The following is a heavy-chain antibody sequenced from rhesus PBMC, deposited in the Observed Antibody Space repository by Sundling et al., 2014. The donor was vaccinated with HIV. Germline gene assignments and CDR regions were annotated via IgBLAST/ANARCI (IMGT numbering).Heavy chain of an antibody. V-gene: IGHV3S42*01. Sequence: EVQLVESGGGLVQPGGSLRLSCAASGFTFSSYGMYWVRQAPGKGLEWISTISNRGDSTNYADSVKGRFTISRDNSKNTLSLQMNSLRVDDTAVYYCAKGLTTVAVGYFDYWGQGVLVTVSS. J-gene: IGHJ4*01. CDR1: GFTFSSYG. D-gene: IGHD4-29*01. CDR2: ISNRGDST. CDR3: AKGLTTVAVGYFDY.